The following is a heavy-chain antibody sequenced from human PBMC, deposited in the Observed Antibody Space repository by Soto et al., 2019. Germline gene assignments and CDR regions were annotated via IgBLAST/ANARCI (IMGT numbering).Heavy chain of an antibody. CDR1: GFTFCDYA. CDR3: TREWELAPDYYYYYGMDV. Sequence: GGSLRLSCTASGFTFCDYAMSWFRQAPGKGLEWVGFIRSKAYGGTTEYAASVKGRFTISRDDSKSIAYLQMNSLKTEDTAVYYCTREWELAPDYYYYYGMDVWGQGTTVTVSS. V-gene: IGHV3-49*03. CDR2: IRSKAYGGTT. J-gene: IGHJ6*02. D-gene: IGHD1-26*01.